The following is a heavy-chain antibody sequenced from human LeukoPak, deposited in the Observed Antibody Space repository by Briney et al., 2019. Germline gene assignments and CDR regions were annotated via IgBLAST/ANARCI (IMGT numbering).Heavy chain of an antibody. CDR1: EFSVGSNY. V-gene: IGHV3-74*01. Sequence: GGSLRLSCAASEFSVGSNYMTWVRQAPGKGLEWVSSTNSDGSITGYTDSVKGRFTVSRDNAKNTLYLQMNSLRAEDTAVYYCARARWYSCDCWGQGTLVTVSS. J-gene: IGHJ4*02. D-gene: IGHD5-24*01. CDR3: ARARWYSCDC. CDR2: TNSDGSIT.